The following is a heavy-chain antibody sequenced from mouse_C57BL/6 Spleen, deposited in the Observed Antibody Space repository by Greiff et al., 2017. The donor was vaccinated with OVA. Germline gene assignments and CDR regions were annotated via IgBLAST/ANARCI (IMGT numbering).Heavy chain of an antibody. CDR1: GFNIKDDY. D-gene: IGHD1-1*01. CDR2: IDPENGDT. Sequence: VQLQQSGAELVRPGASVKLSCTASGFNIKDDYMHWVKQRPEQGLEWLGWIDPENGDTEYASKFQGKATITADTSSNTAYLQLSSLTSEDTAVYYCTTHITTVVEGYFDYWGQGTTLTVSS. CDR3: TTHITTVVEGYFDY. J-gene: IGHJ2*01. V-gene: IGHV14-4*01.